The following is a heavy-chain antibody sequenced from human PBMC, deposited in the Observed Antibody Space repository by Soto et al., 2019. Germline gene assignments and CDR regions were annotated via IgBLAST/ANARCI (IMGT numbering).Heavy chain of an antibody. V-gene: IGHV2-5*02. CDR2: VYWDDDK. J-gene: IGHJ3*02. CDR1: GFSLSTSEVG. CDR3: AHRLTRPRGIAYSDAFDI. D-gene: IGHD6-13*01. Sequence: GSGPTLGKATRTVTLACTFSGFSLSTSEVGVGWIRQPPGKALEWLALVYWDDDKRYSPSLKSRLTITKDISKNQVVLTMTNLDPVDTATYYCAHRLTRPRGIAYSDAFDIWGQGTMVTVSS.